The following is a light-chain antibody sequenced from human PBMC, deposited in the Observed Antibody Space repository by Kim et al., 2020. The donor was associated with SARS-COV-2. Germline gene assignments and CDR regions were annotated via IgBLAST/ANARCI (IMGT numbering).Light chain of an antibody. CDR1: SLRSYY. CDR2: GKN. V-gene: IGLV3-19*01. Sequence: SSELTQDPAVSVALGQTVRITCQGDSLRSYYASWYQQKPGQAPVFVIYGKNNRPSGIPDRFSGSSSGNTASLTITGAQAEDEADYFCNSRDSSGSHLVVFGGGTQLTVL. CDR3: NSRDSSGSHLVV. J-gene: IGLJ2*01.